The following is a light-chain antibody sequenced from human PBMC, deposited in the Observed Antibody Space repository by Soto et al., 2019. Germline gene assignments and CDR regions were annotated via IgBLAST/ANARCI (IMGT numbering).Light chain of an antibody. CDR2: GAS. J-gene: IGKJ1*01. Sequence: EIVMTQSPATLSVSPGERATLSCRASQSVSSNLAWYQQKPGQAPRLLIYGASTRATGIPARFSGSGTGTEFTLTISSVQSEDFAVYYCQQYNNWWTVGQGTKVETK. CDR1: QSVSSN. V-gene: IGKV3-15*01. CDR3: QQYNNWWT.